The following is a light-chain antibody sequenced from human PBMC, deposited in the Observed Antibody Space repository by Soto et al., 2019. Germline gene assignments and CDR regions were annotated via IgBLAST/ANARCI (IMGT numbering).Light chain of an antibody. Sequence: TQSPSTLSASIGDRVTITCRASQSISRWVAWYQQKPGEAPKVLIWDASSLQRGVPSRFSGSGSGTEFTLTISSLQPDDFATYYCQQYDSFSVTFGQGTKVDIK. V-gene: IGKV1-5*01. CDR3: QQYDSFSVT. CDR2: DAS. J-gene: IGKJ1*01. CDR1: QSISRW.